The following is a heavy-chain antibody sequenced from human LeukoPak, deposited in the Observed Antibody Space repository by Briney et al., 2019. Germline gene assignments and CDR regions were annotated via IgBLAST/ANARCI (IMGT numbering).Heavy chain of an antibody. V-gene: IGHV3-7*01. CDR1: GFTFSTYW. CDR3: ARDRGGSGWYVFES. Sequence: GGSLRLSCADSGFTFSTYWMSWVRQVPGKGLEWVASMKPDGSEKYYVDSVKGRFTISRDNAKNSLYLQLNSLRAEDTALFYCARDRGGSGWYVFESWGQGTLVSVSS. D-gene: IGHD6-19*01. CDR2: MKPDGSEK. J-gene: IGHJ4*02.